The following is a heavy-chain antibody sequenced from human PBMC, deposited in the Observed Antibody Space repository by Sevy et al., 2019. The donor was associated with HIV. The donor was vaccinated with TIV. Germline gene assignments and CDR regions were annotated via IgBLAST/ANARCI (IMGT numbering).Heavy chain of an antibody. CDR1: GYTFTSYG. V-gene: IGHV1-18*04. CDR2: ISAYNGNT. Sequence: ASVKVSCKASGYTFTSYGISWVRQAPGQGLEWMGWISAYNGNTNYAQKLQGRVTMTTDTSTRTAYMDLRSLRSDDTAVYYCARIVGATTGAFDIWGQGTMVTVSS. CDR3: ARIVGATTGAFDI. J-gene: IGHJ3*02. D-gene: IGHD1-26*01.